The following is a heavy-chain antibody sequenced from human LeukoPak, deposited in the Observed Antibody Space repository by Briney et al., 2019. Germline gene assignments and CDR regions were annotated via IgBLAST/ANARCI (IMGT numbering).Heavy chain of an antibody. CDR1: GGSISSYY. CDR2: IYYSGST. Sequence: SETLSLTCTVSGGSISSYYWSWIRQPPGKGLEWIGYIYYSGSTNYNPSLKSRVTISVDTSKNQFSLKLSSVTAADTAVYYCATDEPNYDILTGYYPLGYWGQGTLVTVSS. CDR3: ATDEPNYDILTGYYPLGY. J-gene: IGHJ4*02. D-gene: IGHD3-9*01. V-gene: IGHV4-59*01.